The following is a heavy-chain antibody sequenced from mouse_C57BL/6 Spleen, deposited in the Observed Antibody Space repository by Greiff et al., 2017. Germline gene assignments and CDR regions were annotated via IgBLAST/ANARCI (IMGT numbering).Heavy chain of an antibody. J-gene: IGHJ2*01. D-gene: IGHD1-1*01. Sequence: QVQLQQSGAELAKPGASGKLSCKASGYTFTSYWMHWVKQRPGQGLEWIGYINPSSGYTKYNQKFKDKATLTADKSSSTAYMQLSSLTDEDSAVYYCARWRITTVAVFDYGVKGTTLTVSS. CDR1: GYTFTSYW. V-gene: IGHV1-7*01. CDR3: ARWRITTVAVFDY. CDR2: INPSSGYT.